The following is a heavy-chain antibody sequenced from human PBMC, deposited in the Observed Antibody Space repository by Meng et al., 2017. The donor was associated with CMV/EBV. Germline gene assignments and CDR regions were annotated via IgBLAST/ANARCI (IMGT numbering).Heavy chain of an antibody. CDR3: ATPVGAYYFDY. D-gene: IGHD3-16*01. CDR1: GGSISSSSYY. CDR2: IYYSGST. Sequence: SETLSLTCTVSGGSISSSSYYWGWIRQPPGKGLEWIGSIYYSGSTYYNPSLKSRVTISVDTSKNQFSLKLSSVTAADTAVYYCATPVGAYYFDYWGQGTLVTVSS. V-gene: IGHV4-39*07. J-gene: IGHJ4*02.